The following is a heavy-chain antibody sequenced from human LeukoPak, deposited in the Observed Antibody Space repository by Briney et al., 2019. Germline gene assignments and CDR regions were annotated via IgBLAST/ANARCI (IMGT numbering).Heavy chain of an antibody. J-gene: IGHJ3*01. CDR2: ISHDGNDQ. D-gene: IGHD2-2*01. V-gene: IGHV3-30*04. CDR3: ARDRDCSRTSCFNAFDV. CDR1: RFTFSTYE. Sequence: GGSLRLSCAASRFTFSTYEMHWDRRAPGKGLEWVAVISHDGNDQYYGDSVKGRFTISRDNSKNALYLQMNSLRLEDTAVYYCARDRDCSRTSCFNAFDVWGQGTMAIVSS.